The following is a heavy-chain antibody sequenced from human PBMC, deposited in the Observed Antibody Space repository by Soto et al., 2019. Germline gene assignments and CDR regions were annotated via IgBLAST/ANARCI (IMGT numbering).Heavy chain of an antibody. Sequence: ASVKVSCKVSGYTLTELSMHWVRQAPGKGLEWMGGFDPEDGETIYAQKFQGRVTMTEDTSTGTAYMELSSLRSEDTAVYYCATPVTRITMVRGAIVFDYWGQGTLVTVSS. D-gene: IGHD3-10*01. CDR3: ATPVTRITMVRGAIVFDY. CDR2: FDPEDGET. V-gene: IGHV1-24*01. J-gene: IGHJ4*02. CDR1: GYTLTELS.